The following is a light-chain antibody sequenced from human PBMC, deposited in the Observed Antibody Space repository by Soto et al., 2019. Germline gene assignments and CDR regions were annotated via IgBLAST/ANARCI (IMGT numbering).Light chain of an antibody. CDR1: QRIRTW. V-gene: IGKV1-5*01. CDR3: QQRHMWPIT. J-gene: IGKJ5*01. Sequence: DIQMTQSPSTLSASVGDRVTITCRASQRIRTWLAWYQQKPGKAPKLLIYDASSLDSGVPSRFSGSGSGTEFTLTISSLEPEDSAVYYCQQRHMWPITFGQGTRLEIK. CDR2: DAS.